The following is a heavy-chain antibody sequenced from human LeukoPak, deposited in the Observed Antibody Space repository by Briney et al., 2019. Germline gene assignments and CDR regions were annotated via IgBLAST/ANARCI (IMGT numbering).Heavy chain of an antibody. CDR3: ARDATYYYDSSGYQEKLFDY. J-gene: IGHJ4*02. Sequence: PGGSLRLSCAASGFTFSSYAMSWVRQAPGKGLEWVSAISGSGGSTYYADSVKGRFTISRDNSKNTLYLQMNSLRAEDTAVYYCARDATYYYDSSGYQEKLFDYWGQGTLVTVSS. CDR1: GFTFSSYA. CDR2: ISGSGGST. D-gene: IGHD3-22*01. V-gene: IGHV3-23*01.